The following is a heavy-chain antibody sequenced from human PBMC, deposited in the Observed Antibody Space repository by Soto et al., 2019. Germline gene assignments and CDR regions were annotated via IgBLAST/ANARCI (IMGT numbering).Heavy chain of an antibody. CDR3: ARSVAVPGAHIDY. D-gene: IGHD6-19*01. CDR1: GGSISSYY. Sequence: SETLSLTCTVSGGSISSYYWSWIRQPPGKGLEWIGYIYYSGSTNYNPSLKSRVTISVDTSKNQFSLKLSSVTAADTAVYYCARSVAVPGAHIDYWGQGTQVTVSS. CDR2: IYYSGST. J-gene: IGHJ4*02. V-gene: IGHV4-59*01.